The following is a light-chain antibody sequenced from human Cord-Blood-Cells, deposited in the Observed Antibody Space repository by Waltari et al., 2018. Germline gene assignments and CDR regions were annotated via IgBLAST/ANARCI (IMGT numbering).Light chain of an antibody. J-gene: IGKJ2*01. CDR2: DAS. V-gene: IGKV1-33*01. CDR1: QDISNY. CDR3: QQYDNLPPVYT. Sequence: DIQMTQSPSSLSASVGDRVTITCQASQDISNYLNWYQQKPGKAPKLLIYDASNLETGVPSRFSGSGSVTDFTFTISSLQPEDIATYYCQQYDNLPPVYTFGQGTKLEIK.